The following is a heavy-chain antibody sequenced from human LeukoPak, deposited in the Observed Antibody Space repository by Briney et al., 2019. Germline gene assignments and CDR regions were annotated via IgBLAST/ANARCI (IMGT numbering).Heavy chain of an antibody. Sequence: GGSLRLSCAASGFTVSSNYMSWVRQAPGKGLEWVSVIYSGGDTYYADSVKGRFTITRDNSKNTLYLQMNTLRAEDTAVYYCARASGYSGYDPFDYWGQGTLVTVSS. CDR2: IYSGGDT. V-gene: IGHV3-53*01. J-gene: IGHJ4*02. CDR3: ARASGYSGYDPFDY. D-gene: IGHD5-12*01. CDR1: GFTVSSNY.